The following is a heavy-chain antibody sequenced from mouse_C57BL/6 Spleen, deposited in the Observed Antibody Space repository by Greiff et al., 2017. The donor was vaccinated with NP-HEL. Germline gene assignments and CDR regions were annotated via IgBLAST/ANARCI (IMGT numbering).Heavy chain of an antibody. CDR1: GNTFTSYW. J-gene: IGHJ1*03. V-gene: IGHV1-52*01. Sequence: QVQLQQPGAELVRPGSSVKLSCKASGNTFTSYWMHWVKQRPIQGLEWIGNIDPSDSETHYNQKFKDKATLTVDKSSSTAYMQLSSLTSEDSAVYYCANYGSSYGYFDVWGTGTTVTVSS. CDR2: IDPSDSET. CDR3: ANYGSSYGYFDV. D-gene: IGHD1-1*01.